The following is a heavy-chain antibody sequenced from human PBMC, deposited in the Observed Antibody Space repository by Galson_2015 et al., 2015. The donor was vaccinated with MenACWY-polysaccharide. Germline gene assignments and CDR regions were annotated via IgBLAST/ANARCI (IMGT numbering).Heavy chain of an antibody. CDR1: GYTFTSYG. D-gene: IGHD2-2*01. CDR3: ARDWECSSTSCYDYYYYYGMDV. J-gene: IGHJ6*02. V-gene: IGHV1-18*01. CDR2: ISAYNGNA. Sequence: SVKVSCKASGYTFTSYGISWVRQAPGQGLEWMGWISAYNGNANYAQKLQGRVTMTTDTSTSTAYMELRSLRSDDTAVYYCARDWECSSTSCYDYYYYYGMDVWGQGTTVTVSS.